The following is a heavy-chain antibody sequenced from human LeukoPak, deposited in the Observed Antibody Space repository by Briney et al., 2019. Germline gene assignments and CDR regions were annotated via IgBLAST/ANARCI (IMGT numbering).Heavy chain of an antibody. D-gene: IGHD3-22*01. CDR1: GDSISSSSSY. CDR2: IYHSGSS. V-gene: IGHV4-39*01. CDR3: GRLDDYDYSAW. J-gene: IGHJ4*02. Sequence: SETLSLTCSVAGDSISSSSSYWAWIRQPPGKGLEWIGSIYHSGSSYYNPSLKSRVTISVDTSKNQFSLKLNSVTAADTAVYFCGRLDDYDYSAWWGQGILVTVSS.